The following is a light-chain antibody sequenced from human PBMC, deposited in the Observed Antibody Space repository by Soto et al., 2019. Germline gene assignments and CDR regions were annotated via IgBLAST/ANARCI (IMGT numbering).Light chain of an antibody. Sequence: ETVMTQSPATLSVSPGERATLSCRASQSVSGSLAWYQQKPGQAPRLLIYGASTRATGIPARFSGSGSGTEFTLTISSLQSEDFAIYYCQQYNNWPPITFGQGTRLEIK. CDR2: GAS. V-gene: IGKV3-15*01. J-gene: IGKJ5*01. CDR3: QQYNNWPPIT. CDR1: QSVSGS.